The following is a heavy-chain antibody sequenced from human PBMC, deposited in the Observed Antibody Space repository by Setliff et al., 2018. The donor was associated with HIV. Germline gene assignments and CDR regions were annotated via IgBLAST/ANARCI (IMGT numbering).Heavy chain of an antibody. CDR2: IYYSGST. V-gene: IGHV4-59*01. Sequence: SETLSLTCTVSGGSISSYYWSWIRQPPGKGLEWIGCIYYSGSTNYNPSLKSRVTISVDTSKNQFSLKLSSVTAADTAVYYCARGDGTKYYYYYMDVWGKGTTVTVSS. CDR3: ARGDGTKYYYYYMDV. J-gene: IGHJ6*03. CDR1: GGSISSYY. D-gene: IGHD1-7*01.